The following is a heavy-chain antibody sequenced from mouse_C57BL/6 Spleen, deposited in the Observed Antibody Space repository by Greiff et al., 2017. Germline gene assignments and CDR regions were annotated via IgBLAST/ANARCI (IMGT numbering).Heavy chain of an antibody. CDR2: IYPGDGDT. D-gene: IGHD1-1*01. CDR1: GYAFSSYW. J-gene: IGHJ2*01. CDR3: ARNYYGSSNFDY. Sequence: QVQLKESGAELVKPGASVKISCKASGYAFSSYWMNWVKQRPGKGLEWIGQIYPGDGDTNYNGKFKGKATMNADKSSSTAYMQLSSLTSEDSAVYFCARNYYGSSNFDYWGQGTTLTVSS. V-gene: IGHV1-80*01.